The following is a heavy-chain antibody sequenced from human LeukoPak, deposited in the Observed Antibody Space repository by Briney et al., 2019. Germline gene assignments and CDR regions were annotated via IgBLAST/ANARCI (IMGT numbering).Heavy chain of an antibody. J-gene: IGHJ4*02. Sequence: ASVRVSCRASGYTFTVYYMHWVRQAPGQRREWMGWINPNSGGTNYAQKFQGRVTMTRDTSISTAYMELSRLRADDTAVYYCARAGDLDYWGQGTLVTVSS. D-gene: IGHD1-26*01. CDR1: GYTFTVYY. CDR2: INPNSGGT. V-gene: IGHV1-2*02. CDR3: ARAGDLDY.